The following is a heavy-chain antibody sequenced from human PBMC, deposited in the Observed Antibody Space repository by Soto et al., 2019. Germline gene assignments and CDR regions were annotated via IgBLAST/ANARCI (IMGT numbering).Heavy chain of an antibody. J-gene: IGHJ6*02. CDR3: ARDQVVPAAILDYYYGMDV. D-gene: IGHD2-2*02. CDR2: IYYSGST. V-gene: IGHV4-30-4*01. Sequence: SETLSLTCTVSGGSISSGDYYWSWIRQPPGKGLEWIGYIYYSGSTYYNPSLKSRVTISVDTTKNQFSLKLSSVTAADTAVYYCARDQVVPAAILDYYYGMDVWGQGTTVTVSS. CDR1: GGSISSGDYY.